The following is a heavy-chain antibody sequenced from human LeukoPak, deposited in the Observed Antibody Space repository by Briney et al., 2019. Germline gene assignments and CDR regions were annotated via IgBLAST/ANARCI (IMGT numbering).Heavy chain of an antibody. D-gene: IGHD4-17*01. CDR2: IYYSGSA. Sequence: KPSETLSLTCTVSGGSVSYPSYYWTWIRQPPRKGLEWIGYIYYSGSANYNPSLKSRATISVDTSKNQFSLKLRSVTAADTAVYYCARDSGYGDAYYWGQGTLVTVSS. CDR1: GGSVSYPSYY. V-gene: IGHV4-61*01. CDR3: ARDSGYGDAYY. J-gene: IGHJ4*02.